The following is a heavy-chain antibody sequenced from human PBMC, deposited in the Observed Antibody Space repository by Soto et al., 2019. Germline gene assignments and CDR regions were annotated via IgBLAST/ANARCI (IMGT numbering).Heavy chain of an antibody. CDR1: GYTFTSYA. J-gene: IGHJ4*02. CDR2: INAGNGNT. Sequence: GASVKVSCTASGYTFTSYAMHLVRQAPGQRLEWMGWINAGNGNTKYSQKFQGRVTTTRDTSASTAYMELSSLRSEDTAVYYCARDVAAAGLDYWGQGTLVTGSS. V-gene: IGHV1-3*01. D-gene: IGHD6-13*01. CDR3: ARDVAAAGLDY.